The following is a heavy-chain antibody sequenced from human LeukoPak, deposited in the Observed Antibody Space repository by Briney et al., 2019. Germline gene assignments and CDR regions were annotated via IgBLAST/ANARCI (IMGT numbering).Heavy chain of an antibody. Sequence: SETLSLTCTVSGGSISSGGYYWSWIRQHPGKGLEWIGYIYYSGSTYYNPSLRSRVTISVDTSKNQFSLKLSSVTAADTAVYYCAGEPVGNHAIDYWGQGTLVTVSS. V-gene: IGHV4-31*03. CDR2: IYYSGST. J-gene: IGHJ4*02. D-gene: IGHD1-14*01. CDR3: AGEPVGNHAIDY. CDR1: GGSISSGGYY.